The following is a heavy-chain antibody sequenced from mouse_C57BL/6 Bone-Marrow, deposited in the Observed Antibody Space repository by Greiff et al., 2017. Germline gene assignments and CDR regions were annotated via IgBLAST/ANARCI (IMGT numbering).Heavy chain of an antibody. CDR2: IDPSGSYT. J-gene: IGHJ3*01. V-gene: IGHV1-59*01. Sequence: QVQLQQPGAELVRPGTSVKLSCKASGYTFTSYWMHWVKQRPGQGLEWIGVIDPSGSYTNYNQKFKGKATLTVDTSSSTAYMQLSSLTSEDSAVYYWGLDSAGRWFAYWGQGTLVTVSA. CDR1: GYTFTSYW. D-gene: IGHD3-2*02. CDR3: GLDSAGRWFAY.